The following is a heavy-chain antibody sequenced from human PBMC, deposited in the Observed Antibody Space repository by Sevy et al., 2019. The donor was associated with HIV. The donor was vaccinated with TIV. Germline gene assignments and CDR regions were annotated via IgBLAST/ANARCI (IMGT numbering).Heavy chain of an antibody. J-gene: IGHJ4*02. V-gene: IGHV1-8*01. Sequence: ASVKVSCKASGYTFTSYDINWVRQATGQGLEWMGWMHPNSGNTGYTQKFQGRVTMTRNTSISTAYMELSSLRSEDTAVYYCAGGPPGMHAFDYWGQGTLVTVSS. CDR3: AGGPPGMHAFDY. CDR1: GYTFTSYD. CDR2: MHPNSGNT.